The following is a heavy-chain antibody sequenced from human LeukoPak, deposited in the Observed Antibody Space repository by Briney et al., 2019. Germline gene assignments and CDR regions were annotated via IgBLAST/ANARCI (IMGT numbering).Heavy chain of an antibody. CDR1: GGSFSGYY. CDR2: INHSGST. Sequence: SETLSLTCAVYGGSFSGYYWSWIRQPPGKGLEWIGEINHSGSTNYNPSLKSRVTISVDTSKNQFSLKLSSVTAADTAVYYCARAPRITMIVVVLGVAFDIWGQGTMVTVSS. V-gene: IGHV4-34*01. CDR3: ARAPRITMIVVVLGVAFDI. J-gene: IGHJ3*02. D-gene: IGHD3-22*01.